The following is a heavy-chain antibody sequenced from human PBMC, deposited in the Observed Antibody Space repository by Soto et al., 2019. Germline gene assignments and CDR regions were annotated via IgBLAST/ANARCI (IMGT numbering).Heavy chain of an antibody. CDR2: IYPGDSDT. CDR3: ARSADFWSGYLLDY. D-gene: IGHD3-3*01. V-gene: IGHV5-51*01. Sequence: GGSLKISCKGSCYSFNGYWIGWGRQMPGRGLECMGIIYPGDSDTKYSPSFQGQVTISADKSISTAYLQWSSLKASDTAMYFCARSADFWSGYLLDYWGQGTLVTLSS. CDR1: CYSFNGYW. J-gene: IGHJ4*02.